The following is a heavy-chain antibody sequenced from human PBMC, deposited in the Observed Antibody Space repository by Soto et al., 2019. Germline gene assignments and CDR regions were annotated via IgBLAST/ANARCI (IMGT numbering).Heavy chain of an antibody. CDR1: GFTFSSYW. Sequence: EVQLVESGGGLVQPGGSLRLSCAASGFTFSSYWMHWVRQAPGKGLVWVSRINSDGSSTSYADPVKGRFTISRDNAENTPYLQMNSLRAEATAVYYCVRTSLVVSAATREDYWGQGTLVTVSS. J-gene: IGHJ4*02. D-gene: IGHD2-15*01. CDR3: VRTSLVVSAATREDY. V-gene: IGHV3-74*01. CDR2: INSDGSST.